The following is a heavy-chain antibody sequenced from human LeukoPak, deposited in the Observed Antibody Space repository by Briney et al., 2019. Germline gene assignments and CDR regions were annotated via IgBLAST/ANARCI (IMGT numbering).Heavy chain of an antibody. CDR2: MNPSGST. CDR1: AGSFSGYY. J-gene: IGHJ6*03. D-gene: IGHD3-22*01. V-gene: IGHV4-34*01. Sequence: TPSETLSLTCAVYAGSFSGYYWTWIRQTPEKGLEWIGEMNPSGSTNYNPSLKSRVTISVDTSKNQFSLELSSVTAADTAVYYCARGRQDVTMIVVVMTAVSYYLDVWGKGTTVTVS. CDR3: ARGRQDVTMIVVVMTAVSYYLDV.